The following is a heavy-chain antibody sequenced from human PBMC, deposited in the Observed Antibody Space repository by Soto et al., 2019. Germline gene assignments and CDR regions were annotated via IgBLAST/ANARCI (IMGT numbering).Heavy chain of an antibody. J-gene: IGHJ1*01. CDR3: ASRYCSGGSCSAPEYFQH. Sequence: ASVKVSCKASGYTFTSHYMHWVRQAPGQRLEWMGWIDAGNGNTKYSQKFQGRVTITRDTSASTAYMELSSLRSEDTAVYYCASRYCSGGSCSAPEYFQHWGQGTLVTVSS. CDR2: IDAGNGNT. CDR1: GYTFTSHY. D-gene: IGHD2-15*01. V-gene: IGHV1-3*01.